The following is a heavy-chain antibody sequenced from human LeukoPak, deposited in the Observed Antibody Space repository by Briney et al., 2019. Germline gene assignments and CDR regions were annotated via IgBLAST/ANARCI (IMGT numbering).Heavy chain of an antibody. CDR3: TWVGARYYFDY. CDR2: IKSKTNGGIT. CDR1: GFAFNHAW. J-gene: IGHJ4*02. Sequence: KPGGSLRLSCAASGFAFNHAWMSWVRQAPGKGLEWLGRIKSKTNGGITDYAAPVKGRFTISRDDSKNTLYLQIDSLKTEDTAVYYCTWVGARYYFDYWGQGTLVTVSS. D-gene: IGHD1-26*01. V-gene: IGHV3-15*01.